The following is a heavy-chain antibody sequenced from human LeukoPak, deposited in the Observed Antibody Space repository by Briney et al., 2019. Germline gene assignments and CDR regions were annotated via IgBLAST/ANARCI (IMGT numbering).Heavy chain of an antibody. D-gene: IGHD2-2*01. J-gene: IGHJ4*02. CDR3: ARTYIGYCSSTSCYGGGFDY. CDR1: GFTFNSYA. CDR2: IWYDGSNK. Sequence: VGSLRLSCAASGFTFNSYAMHGVRQAPGKGLEWVAVIWYDGSNKYYADSVEGRFTISRDNSKNTLYLQMNSLRAEDTAVYYCARTYIGYCSSTSCYGGGFDYWGQGTPVTVSS. V-gene: IGHV3-33*01.